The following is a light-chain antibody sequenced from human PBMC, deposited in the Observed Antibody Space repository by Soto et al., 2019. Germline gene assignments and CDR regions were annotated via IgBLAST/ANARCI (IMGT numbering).Light chain of an antibody. J-gene: IGLJ3*02. CDR3: AAWDGSLNGWV. CDR1: RSNIGSDT. Sequence: QAVVTQPPSASGTPGQRVTISCSGSRSNIGSDTVNWYLQLPETAPKLLIYSNNQRPSGVPDRFSGSKSGTSASLAISGLQSEDEADYYCAAWDGSLNGWVFGGGTQLTVL. V-gene: IGLV1-44*01. CDR2: SNN.